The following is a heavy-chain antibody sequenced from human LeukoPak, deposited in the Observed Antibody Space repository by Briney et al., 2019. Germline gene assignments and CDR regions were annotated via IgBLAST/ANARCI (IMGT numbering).Heavy chain of an antibody. Sequence: SVKVSCTASGDIFNSYSVSWVRQAPGQGLEWMGGIIPIFGSTNYAQKFQGRVTITTDQSTRTAYMELNSLSSDDTAVYYCARVGRSRGSLPNSYYYMDVWGKGTTVTVSS. CDR3: ARVGRSRGSLPNSYYYMDV. CDR1: GDIFNSYS. V-gene: IGHV1-69*05. CDR2: IIPIFGST. D-gene: IGHD1-26*01. J-gene: IGHJ6*03.